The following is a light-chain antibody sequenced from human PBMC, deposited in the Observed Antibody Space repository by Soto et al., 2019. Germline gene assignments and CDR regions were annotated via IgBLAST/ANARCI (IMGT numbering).Light chain of an antibody. CDR1: ERISRW. CDR3: QQHNSFSIT. V-gene: IGKV1-5*03. Sequence: IQLTQSPSSLSASVGDRVTITCRASERISRWLAWYQQKPGKATKLLIYKASSLESGVPSRFSGSGSGTEFTLTINSLQADDFATYYCQQHNSFSITFGQGTRLEIK. J-gene: IGKJ5*01. CDR2: KAS.